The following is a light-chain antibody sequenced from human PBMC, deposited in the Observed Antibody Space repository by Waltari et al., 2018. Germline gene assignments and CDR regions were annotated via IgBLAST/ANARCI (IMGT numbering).Light chain of an antibody. J-gene: IGKJ2*01. Sequence: DVVMTQSPVYLPVTLGKPASLPCRPSQHIVYSDGNTYLNWFRQRPGQSPRRLIYKVSDRDSGVPDRFSGSGSGTDFTLKISRVEPEDVGIYYCMQGTHWPYTFGQGTTLEI. CDR2: KVS. V-gene: IGKV2-30*01. CDR1: QHIVYSDGNTY. CDR3: MQGTHWPYT.